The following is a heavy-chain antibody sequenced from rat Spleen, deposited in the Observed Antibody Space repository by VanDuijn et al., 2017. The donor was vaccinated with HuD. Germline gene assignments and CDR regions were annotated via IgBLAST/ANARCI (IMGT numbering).Heavy chain of an antibody. J-gene: IGHJ3*01. CDR3: TWDHYDSFYHVRFHY. Sequence: EVQLVETGGSLVQPGKSLKLTCATSGFTFSNAWMNWVRQSPEKQLEWVAQIKAKSNNYATYYAESVKGRFTISRDDSKSSVYLQMNSLKEEDTAIFYCTWDHYDSFYHVRFHYWGQGTLVTVSS. D-gene: IGHD1-12*03. CDR2: IKAKSNNYAT. CDR1: GFTFSNAW. V-gene: IGHV6-8*01.